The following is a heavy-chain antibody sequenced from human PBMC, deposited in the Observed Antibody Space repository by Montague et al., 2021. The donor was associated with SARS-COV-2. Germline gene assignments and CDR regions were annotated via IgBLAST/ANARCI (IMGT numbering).Heavy chain of an antibody. CDR2: IYYSGST. V-gene: IGHV4-39*07. CDR3: ARRPYYYDSSGQFDP. CDR1: GGSISSSTYY. D-gene: IGHD3-22*01. J-gene: IGHJ5*02. Sequence: SETLSLTCTVSGGSISSSTYYWGWIRQPPGKGLEWIASIYYSGSTYFNPSLKSRVATSIDTYKNQFSLKLSSVTAADTAVYYCARRPYYYDSSGQFDPWGQGVLVTVSS.